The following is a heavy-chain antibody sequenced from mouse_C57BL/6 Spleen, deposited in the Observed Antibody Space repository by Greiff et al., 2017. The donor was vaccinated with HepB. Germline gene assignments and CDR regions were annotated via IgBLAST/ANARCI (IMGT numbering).Heavy chain of an antibody. CDR1: GFTFSDYY. CDR3: AREGSNGFDY. D-gene: IGHD2-5*01. Sequence: EVKLVESEGGLVQPGSSMKLSCTASGFTFSDYYMAWVRQVPEKGLEWVANINYDGSSTYYLDSLKSRFIISRDNAKNILYLQMSSLKSEDTATYYCAREGSNGFDYWGQGTTLTVSS. V-gene: IGHV5-16*01. CDR2: INYDGSST. J-gene: IGHJ2*01.